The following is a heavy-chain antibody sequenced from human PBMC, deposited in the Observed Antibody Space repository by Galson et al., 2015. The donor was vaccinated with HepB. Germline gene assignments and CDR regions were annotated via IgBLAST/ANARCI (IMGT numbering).Heavy chain of an antibody. D-gene: IGHD3-3*01. CDR2: MNPNSGNT. CDR1: GYTFTSYD. CDR3: VRGDVLRFLEWLY. Sequence: SVKVSCKASGYTFTSYDINWVRQATGQGLEWMGWMNPNSGNTGYAQKFQGRVTMTRNTSISTAYMELSSLRSEDTAVYYCVRGDVLRFLEWLYWGQGTLVTVSS. J-gene: IGHJ4*02. V-gene: IGHV1-8*01.